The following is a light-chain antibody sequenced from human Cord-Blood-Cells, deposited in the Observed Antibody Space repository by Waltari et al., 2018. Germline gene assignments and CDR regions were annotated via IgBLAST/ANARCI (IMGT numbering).Light chain of an antibody. CDR1: SSDVGAYTH. V-gene: IGLV2-8*01. J-gene: IGLJ1*01. Sequence: QSALTQPPSPSGSPGQSVTISCTGTSSDVGAYTHASWYQQHPGKAPKLMIYEVNKRPSGVPDRFSGSKSGNTASLTVSGLQAEDEADYYCSSYAGSNNLGVFGTGTKVTVL. CDR3: SSYAGSNNLGV. CDR2: EVN.